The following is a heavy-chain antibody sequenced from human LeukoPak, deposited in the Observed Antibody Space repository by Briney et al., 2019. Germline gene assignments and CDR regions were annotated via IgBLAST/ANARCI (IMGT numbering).Heavy chain of an antibody. J-gene: IGHJ4*02. V-gene: IGHV1-24*01. D-gene: IGHD6-19*01. CDR1: GYTLTELS. CDR3: ATGGIAVGYFDY. CDR2: FDPEDGET. Sequence: ASVKVSCKVSGYTLTELSMHWVRQAPGKGLEWMGGFDPEDGETIYAQRFQGRVTMTEDTSTDTAYMELSSLRSEDTAVYYCATGGIAVGYFDYWGQGTLVTASS.